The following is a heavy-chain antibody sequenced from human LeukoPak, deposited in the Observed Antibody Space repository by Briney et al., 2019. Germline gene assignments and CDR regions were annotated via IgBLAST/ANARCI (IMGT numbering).Heavy chain of an antibody. CDR3: ARRWNYGRNYYMDV. D-gene: IGHD1-7*01. J-gene: IGHJ6*03. CDR1: GGSFSNYY. CDR2: INDSGRT. V-gene: IGHV4-34*01. Sequence: SETLSLTCAVYGGSFSNYYWSWIRQPPGKGLEWIGEINDSGRTNYNPSLMSRVTVSVDTSKKQFSLRLTSVTATDTAVYYCARRWNYGRNYYMDVWGKGATVSASS.